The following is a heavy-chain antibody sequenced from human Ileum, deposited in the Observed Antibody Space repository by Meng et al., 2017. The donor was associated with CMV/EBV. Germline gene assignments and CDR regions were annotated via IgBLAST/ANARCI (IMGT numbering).Heavy chain of an antibody. CDR1: GFTFINAW. CDR2: VHYTGTI. Sequence: ESLKISCAASGFTFINAWMIWVRQAPGRGLEWIGEVHYTGTINYNPSLKSRVTISVDTSTNHFSLRLSSVTAADTAVYYCSRGADLFKLGNYWGQGTLVTVSS. V-gene: IGHV4-34*01. CDR3: SRGADLFKLGNY. D-gene: IGHD3/OR15-3a*01. J-gene: IGHJ4*02.